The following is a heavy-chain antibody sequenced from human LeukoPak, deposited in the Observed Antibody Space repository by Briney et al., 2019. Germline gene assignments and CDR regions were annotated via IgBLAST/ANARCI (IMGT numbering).Heavy chain of an antibody. CDR1: GYSISSGYY. D-gene: IGHD3-3*01. J-gene: IGHJ4*02. V-gene: IGHV4-38-2*01. Sequence: PSETLSLTCAVSGYSISSGYYWGWIRQPPGKGVEWIGSIYHSGSTYYHPSLKSRVTISVDTSKNQLSPKLSSVTAADTGVYYCARPNYDFWSGIPTGFDYWGQRTLVTVSS. CDR3: ARPNYDFWSGIPTGFDY. CDR2: IYHSGST.